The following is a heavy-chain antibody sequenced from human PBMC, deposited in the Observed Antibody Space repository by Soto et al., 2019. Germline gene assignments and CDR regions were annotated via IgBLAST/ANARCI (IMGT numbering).Heavy chain of an antibody. CDR3: ARDLAGDYYFDY. D-gene: IGHD4-17*01. Sequence: EVQLVESGGGLVQPGGSLRLSCTASGFTFSSYWMSWVRQAPGKGLEWVANIKQDGSEKYYVDSVKGRFTISRDNAKNSLYLHMNSLRAEDTAVYFCARDLAGDYYFDYWGQGTLLTVSS. CDR2: IKQDGSEK. V-gene: IGHV3-7*01. CDR1: GFTFSSYW. J-gene: IGHJ4*02.